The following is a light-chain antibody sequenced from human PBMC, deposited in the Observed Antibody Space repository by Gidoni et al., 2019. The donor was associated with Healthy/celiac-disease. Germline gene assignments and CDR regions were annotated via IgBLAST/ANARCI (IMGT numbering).Light chain of an antibody. Sequence: SLLTHPPSVSRAPGQRVTISCTGSSSNIGAGYDVHWYQQLPGTAPKLLIYDNNNRPSGVPDRFSGSKSGTSTSLAITGLQAEDEADYYCQSYDSSLSGYVFGTGTKVTVL. CDR2: DNN. CDR1: SSNIGAGYD. CDR3: QSYDSSLSGYV. V-gene: IGLV1-40*01. J-gene: IGLJ1*01.